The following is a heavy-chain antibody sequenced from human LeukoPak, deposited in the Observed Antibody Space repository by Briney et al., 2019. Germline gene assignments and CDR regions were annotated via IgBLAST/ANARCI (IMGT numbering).Heavy chain of an antibody. J-gene: IGHJ4*02. CDR1: GGSISTNTW. CDR3: ARVPYYDSSGYYPFDY. D-gene: IGHD3-22*01. CDR2: TSLDGNA. V-gene: IGHV4-4*02. Sequence: SETLSLTCAVSGGSISTNTWWSWVRQSPGKGLEWIGQTSLDGNADYTPSLKSRVTISVDKSKNQLSLKLNSVTAADSAVYYCARVPYYDSSGYYPFDYWGQGTLVTASS.